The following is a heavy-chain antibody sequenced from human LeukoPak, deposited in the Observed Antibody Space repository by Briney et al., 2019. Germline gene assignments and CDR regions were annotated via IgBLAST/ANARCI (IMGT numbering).Heavy chain of an antibody. CDR2: IYYSGST. Sequence: SETLSLTCTVSGGSISSYYWSWIRQPPGKGLEWIGYIYYSGSTNYNPSLKSRVTISVDTSKNQFSLKLSSVTAADTAVYYCAREGPAHAFDIWGQGTMVTVSS. CDR1: GGSISSYY. V-gene: IGHV4-59*01. D-gene: IGHD2-2*01. J-gene: IGHJ3*02. CDR3: AREGPAHAFDI.